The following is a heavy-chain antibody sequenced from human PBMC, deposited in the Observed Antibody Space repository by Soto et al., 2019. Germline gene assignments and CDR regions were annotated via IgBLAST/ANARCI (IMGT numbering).Heavy chain of an antibody. V-gene: IGHV6-1*01. D-gene: IGHD2-15*01. CDR3: VRDFPHYLSIHYSLDL. CDR1: GDSVSGNSAA. Sequence: SQTLSLTCAISGDSVSGNSAAWNWIRQSPSRGLEWLGRTYYRSRWYNDYAVPVKSRITVTPDTSKNQFSLHLNSVTPEDTAVYYCVRDFPHYLSIHYSLDLWGQGSLVTFS. J-gene: IGHJ4*01. CDR2: TYYRSRWYN.